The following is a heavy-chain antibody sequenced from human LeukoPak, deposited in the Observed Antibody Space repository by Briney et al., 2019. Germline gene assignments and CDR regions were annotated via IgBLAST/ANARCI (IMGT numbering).Heavy chain of an antibody. Sequence: GGSLRLSCAASGFTFSNFAMSWVRQAPGKGLEWVSSINFRGGTTYYADSVKGRFTISRDNSKNTLFLQMNSLRAEDTAVYYCAIDRGNYGMDVWGQGTTVTVSS. CDR2: INFRGGTT. D-gene: IGHD5-24*01. CDR3: AIDRGNYGMDV. V-gene: IGHV3-23*01. J-gene: IGHJ6*02. CDR1: GFTFSNFA.